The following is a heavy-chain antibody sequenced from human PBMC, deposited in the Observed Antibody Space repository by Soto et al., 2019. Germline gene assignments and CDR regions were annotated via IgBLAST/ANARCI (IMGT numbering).Heavy chain of an antibody. D-gene: IGHD3-22*01. Sequence: GGSLRLSCAASGFTFSSYAMHWVRQAPGKGLEWVAVISYDGSNKYYADSVKGRFTISRDNSKNTLYLQMNSLRAEDTAVYYCARDPYYDSKRHKHFGYWGQGTLVTVSS. CDR2: ISYDGSNK. CDR1: GFTFSSYA. V-gene: IGHV3-30-3*01. J-gene: IGHJ4*02. CDR3: ARDPYYDSKRHKHFGY.